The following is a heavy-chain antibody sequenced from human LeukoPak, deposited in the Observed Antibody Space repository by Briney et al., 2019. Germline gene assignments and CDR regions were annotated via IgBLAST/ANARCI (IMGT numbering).Heavy chain of an antibody. V-gene: IGHV4-4*09. CDR1: GGSISSYY. D-gene: IGHD3-9*01. CDR3: ARHGDVRYFDWLKDGFDY. J-gene: IGHJ4*02. CDR2: IYNSGIT. Sequence: SETLSLTCTVFGGSISSYYWSWIRKPPGKGLEWIGYIYNSGITNKNPSLKSRVTISGDTSKNQFSLKLSSVTAADTAVYDCARHGDVRYFDWLKDGFDYWGQGTLVTVSS.